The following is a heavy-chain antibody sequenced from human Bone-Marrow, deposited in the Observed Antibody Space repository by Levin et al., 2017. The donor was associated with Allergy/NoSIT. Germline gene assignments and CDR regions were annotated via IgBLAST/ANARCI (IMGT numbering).Heavy chain of an antibody. CDR1: GGTFSSYA. CDR3: ARDLYYYDSSGYGPFDY. Sequence: SVKVSCKASGGTFSSYAISWVRQAPGQGLEWMGGIIPIFGTANYAQKFQGRVTITADKSTSTAYMELSSLRSEDTAVYYCARDLYYYDSSGYGPFDYWGQGTLVTVSS. V-gene: IGHV1-69*06. J-gene: IGHJ4*02. D-gene: IGHD3-22*01. CDR2: IIPIFGTA.